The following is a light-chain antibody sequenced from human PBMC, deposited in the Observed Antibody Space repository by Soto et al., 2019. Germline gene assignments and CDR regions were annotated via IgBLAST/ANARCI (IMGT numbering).Light chain of an antibody. CDR2: RNN. Sequence: QSVLTQPPSASGTPGQRVTISCSGSSTNIGSNYVYWYQQLPGTAPNLLIYRNNQRPSGVPDRFSGSKYGTSASLAISGLRSDDEADYYCAGLDDSLSVLYVFGTGTKLTVL. J-gene: IGLJ1*01. CDR3: AGLDDSLSVLYV. CDR1: STNIGSNY. V-gene: IGLV1-47*01.